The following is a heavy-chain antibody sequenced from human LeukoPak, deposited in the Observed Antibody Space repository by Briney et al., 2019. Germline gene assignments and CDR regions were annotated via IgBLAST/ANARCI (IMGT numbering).Heavy chain of an antibody. CDR1: GYTFTSYG. Sequence: GASVKVSCKASGYTFTSYGISWVRQAPGQGLEWMGWISAQYGNTNYAQKLQGRVNMTTDTSTYAAYMELRSLRSDDTAVYYCARDLQQLDLYNWFDPWGQGTLVTVSS. J-gene: IGHJ5*02. CDR3: ARDLQQLDLYNWFDP. V-gene: IGHV1-18*01. CDR2: ISAQYGNT. D-gene: IGHD6-13*01.